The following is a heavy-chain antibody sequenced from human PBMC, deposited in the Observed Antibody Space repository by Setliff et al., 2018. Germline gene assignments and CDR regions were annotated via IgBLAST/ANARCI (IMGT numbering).Heavy chain of an antibody. CDR2: ISAY. J-gene: IGHJ4*02. CDR3: VRVLYDYSFES. D-gene: IGHD4-4*01. V-gene: IGHV1-18*01. Sequence: ASVKVSCKASGYIFSNYGINWVRQAPGQGLEWMGWISAYAQKFQGRVTMTTDTSTSTAYMELRSLRSDDTAVYYCVRVLYDYSFESWGQGTLVTVSS. CDR1: GYIFSNYG.